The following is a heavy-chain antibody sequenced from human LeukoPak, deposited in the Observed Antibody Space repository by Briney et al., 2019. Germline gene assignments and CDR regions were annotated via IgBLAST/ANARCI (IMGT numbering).Heavy chain of an antibody. CDR3: ARVSPYYYDSSGYYYDY. CDR1: GFTFSSYD. J-gene: IGHJ4*02. CDR2: IGTAGDT. V-gene: IGHV3-13*01. Sequence: GGSLRLSCAASGFTFSSYDVHWVRQATGKGLEWVSAIGTAGDTYYPGSVKGRFTISRENAKNSLYLQMNSLRAGDTAVYYCARVSPYYYDSSGYYYDYWGQGTLVTVSS. D-gene: IGHD3-22*01.